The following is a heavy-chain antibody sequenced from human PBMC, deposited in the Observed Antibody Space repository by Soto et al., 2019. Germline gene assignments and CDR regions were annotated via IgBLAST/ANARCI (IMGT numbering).Heavy chain of an antibody. D-gene: IGHD3-10*01. CDR1: GGSIRSGDYY. V-gene: IGHV4-30-4*01. CDR3: ARAQADYYGSGSYDP. Sequence: QVQLQESGPGLVKPSQTLSLTCTVSGGSIRSGDYYWSWIRQPPGKGLEWIGYIYYSGSTYYNPSLKSRVTIAVDTSKNQVSLKLSSVTAADAAVYYCARAQADYYGSGSYDPWGQGTLVTVSS. CDR2: IYYSGST. J-gene: IGHJ5*02.